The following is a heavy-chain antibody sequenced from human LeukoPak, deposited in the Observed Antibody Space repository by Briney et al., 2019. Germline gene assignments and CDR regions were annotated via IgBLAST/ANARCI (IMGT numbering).Heavy chain of an antibody. CDR1: GGSISSYY. Sequence: SETLSFTCTVSGGSISSYYWSWIRQPAGKGLEWIGRIYTSGSTNYNPSLKSRVTISVDKSKNQFSLKLSSVTAADTAVYYCAREDRRILDYWGQGTLVTVSS. V-gene: IGHV4-4*07. D-gene: IGHD2-15*01. J-gene: IGHJ4*02. CDR3: AREDRRILDY. CDR2: IYTSGST.